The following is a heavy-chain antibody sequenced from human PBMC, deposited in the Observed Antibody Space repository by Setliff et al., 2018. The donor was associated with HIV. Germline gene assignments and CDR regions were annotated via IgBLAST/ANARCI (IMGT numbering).Heavy chain of an antibody. CDR1: RGTFSSYA. J-gene: IGHJ4*02. CDR2: IIPILGIA. CDR3: ARDYSPTFYYYDSSGTFDY. D-gene: IGHD3-22*01. Sequence: SVKVSCKASRGTFSSYAISWVRQAPGQGLEWMGGIIPILGIANYAQKFQGRVTITADESTSTAYMELSSLRSEDTAVYYCARDYSPTFYYYDSSGTFDYWGQGTLVTVSS. V-gene: IGHV1-69*10.